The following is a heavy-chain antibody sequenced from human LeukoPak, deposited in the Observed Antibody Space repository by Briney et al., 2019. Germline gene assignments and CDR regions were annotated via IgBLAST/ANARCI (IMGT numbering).Heavy chain of an antibody. V-gene: IGHV3-30-3*01. D-gene: IGHD2-2*01. CDR3: ARAIYQVPALD. J-gene: IGHJ4*02. CDR2: ISYDGSNK. CDR1: GFTFSSYA. Sequence: GGSLRLSCAASGFTFSSYAMHWVRQAPGKGLEWVAVISYDGSNKYYADSVKGRFTISRDNSKNTLYLKMNSLRAEDTAVYYCARAIYQVPALDWGQGTLVTVSS.